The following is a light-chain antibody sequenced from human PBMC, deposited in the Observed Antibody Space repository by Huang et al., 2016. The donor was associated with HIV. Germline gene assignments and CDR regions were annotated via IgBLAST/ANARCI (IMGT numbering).Light chain of an antibody. CDR3: HLYDNWPTWT. CDR2: GAS. V-gene: IGKV3-15*01. Sequence: EIVMTQSPATLSVSPGERATLSCRASQTVRNNLDWYQQKPGQAPRLLIYGASTRSTGIPARLSGSGSWTEFTLTINSLQSEDFAGYYCHLYDNWPTWTFGQGTKVEIK. J-gene: IGKJ1*01. CDR1: QTVRNN.